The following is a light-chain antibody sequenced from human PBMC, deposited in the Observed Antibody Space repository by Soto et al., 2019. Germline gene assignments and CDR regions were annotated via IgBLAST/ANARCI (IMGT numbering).Light chain of an antibody. J-gene: IGKJ1*01. CDR2: DAS. V-gene: IGKV3-11*01. Sequence: EIVLTQSPSTLSLSPGERATLSCRASQSVSSYLAWYQQKPGQAPRLLIYDASNRATGIPAGFSGSGSGTDFTLTISSLEPEDFAVYYCQQRSTTFGQGTKVDIK. CDR3: QQRSTT. CDR1: QSVSSY.